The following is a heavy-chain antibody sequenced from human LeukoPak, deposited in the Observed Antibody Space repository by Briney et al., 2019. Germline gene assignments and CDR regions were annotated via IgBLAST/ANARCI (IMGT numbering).Heavy chain of an antibody. V-gene: IGHV4-61*08. CDR3: ARGGPHYSGSIPYPSDY. Sequence: SETLSLTCTVSGGSISSGGYYWSWIRQPPGKGLEWIGYIYYSGSTNYNPSLKSRVTISVDTSKNQFSLKLSSVTAADTAVYYCARGGPHYSGSIPYPSDYWGQGTLVTVSS. CDR2: IYYSGST. J-gene: IGHJ4*02. CDR1: GGSISSGGYY. D-gene: IGHD1-26*01.